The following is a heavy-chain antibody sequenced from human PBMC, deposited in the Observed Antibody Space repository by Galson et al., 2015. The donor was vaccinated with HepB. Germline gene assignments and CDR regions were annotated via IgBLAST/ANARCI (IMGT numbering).Heavy chain of an antibody. D-gene: IGHD2-2*01. CDR1: GGSINSYY. CDR2: ISYSGNT. Sequence: LSLTCTVSGGSINSYYWSWIRQPPGKGLEWVGYISYSGNTYYNPSLKSRITIAMDTSKNQFSLTLTSATPADTAVYHCARGEMGVVPAAAYFNFWGQGTLVPVSS. V-gene: IGHV4-30-4*08. CDR3: ARGEMGVVPAAAYFNF. J-gene: IGHJ4*02.